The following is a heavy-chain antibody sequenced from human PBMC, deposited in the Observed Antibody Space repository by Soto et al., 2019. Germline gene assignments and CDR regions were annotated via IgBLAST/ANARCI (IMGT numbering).Heavy chain of an antibody. D-gene: IGHD3-22*01. V-gene: IGHV1-69*06. J-gene: IGHJ4*02. CDR2: IIPIFGTA. Sequence: SVKVSCKASGGTFSSYAISWVRQAPGQGLEWMGGIIPIFGTANYAQKFQGRVTITADKSTSTAYMELSSLRSEDTAVYYCARASGYYDSSGYIFEYWGQGTLVTVSS. CDR3: ARASGYYDSSGYIFEY. CDR1: GGTFSSYA.